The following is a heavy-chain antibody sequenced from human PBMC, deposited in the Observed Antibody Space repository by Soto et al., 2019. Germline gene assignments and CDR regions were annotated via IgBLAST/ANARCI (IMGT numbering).Heavy chain of an antibody. CDR3: ARALPNHITLFGVVEANNFDY. V-gene: IGHV4-31*03. CDR2: IYYSGST. CDR1: GGSISSGGYY. D-gene: IGHD3-3*01. J-gene: IGHJ4*02. Sequence: QVQLQESGPGLVKPSQTLSLTCTVSGGSISSGGYYWSWIRQHPGKGLEWIGYIYYSGSTYYNPSLTSRVTISVDTSKNQSSLKLSSVTDADTAVYYCARALPNHITLFGVVEANNFDYWGQGTLVTVSS.